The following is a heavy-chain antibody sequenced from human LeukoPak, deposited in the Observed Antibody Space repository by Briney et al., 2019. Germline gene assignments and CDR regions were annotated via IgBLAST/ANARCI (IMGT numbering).Heavy chain of an antibody. J-gene: IGHJ5*02. Sequence: SETLSLTRTVSGGSISSYYWSWIRQPAGKGLEWIGRIYTSGSTNYNPSLKSRVTMSVDTSKNQFSLKLSSVTAADTAVYYCARGIIAARRAWGNNWFDPWGQGTLVTVSS. V-gene: IGHV4-4*07. CDR3: ARGIIAARRAWGNNWFDP. CDR2: IYTSGST. D-gene: IGHD6-6*01. CDR1: GGSISSYY.